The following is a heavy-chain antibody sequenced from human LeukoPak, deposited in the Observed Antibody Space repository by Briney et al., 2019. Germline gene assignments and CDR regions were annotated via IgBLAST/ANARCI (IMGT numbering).Heavy chain of an antibody. CDR1: GYTFSGYY. D-gene: IGHD3-10*01. V-gene: IGHV1-2*02. J-gene: IGHJ4*02. CDR3: ARDYNAAFDY. CDR2: IDPNSGDT. Sequence: GASVKVSCKASGYTFSGYYIHWVRQAPGQGLEWMGWIDPNSGDTSLHQKFLGRVTMTRDTSISAAYLDLRSLRFDDTAFYYCARDYNAAFDYWGQGTLVTVSS.